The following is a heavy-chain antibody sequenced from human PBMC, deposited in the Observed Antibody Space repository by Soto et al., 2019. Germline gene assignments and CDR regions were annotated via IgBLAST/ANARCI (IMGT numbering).Heavy chain of an antibody. CDR3: AKAVGYYGSGSSWGADY. CDR1: GFTFSSYA. J-gene: IGHJ4*02. Sequence: EVQLLESGGGLVQPGGSLRLSCAASGFTFSSYAMSWVRQAPGKGLEWVSAISGSGGSTYYADSVKGPFTISRDNSKNTLYLQMNSLRAEDTAVYYCAKAVGYYGSGSSWGADYWGQGSLVTVSS. D-gene: IGHD3-10*01. CDR2: ISGSGGST. V-gene: IGHV3-23*01.